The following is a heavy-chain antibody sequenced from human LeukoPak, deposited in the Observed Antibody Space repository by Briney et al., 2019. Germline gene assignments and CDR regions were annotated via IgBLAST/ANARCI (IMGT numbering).Heavy chain of an antibody. V-gene: IGHV4-30-4*08. D-gene: IGHD3-3*01. CDR3: ARDSDFWSGYYYFDY. J-gene: IGHJ4*02. Sequence: SQTLSLTCTVSGGSISRADYYWSWIRQPPGKGLEWIGYIYYSGSTYYNPSLKSRATISVDTSKSQFSLKLSFVTAADTAVYYCARDSDFWSGYYYFDYWGQGTLVTVSS. CDR1: GGSISRADYY. CDR2: IYYSGST.